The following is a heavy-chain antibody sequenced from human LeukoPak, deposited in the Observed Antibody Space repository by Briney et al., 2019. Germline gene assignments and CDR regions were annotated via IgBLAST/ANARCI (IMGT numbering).Heavy chain of an antibody. CDR1: GFTFSRYW. V-gene: IGHV3-7*01. CDR3: AELGITMIGGV. Sequence: PGGSLRLSCAASGFTFSRYWMSWVRQAPGKGLEWVANIKEDGSEKYYVDSVEGRFIISRDNGKNSLYLQMNSLRAEDTAVYYCAELGITMIGGVWGKGTTVTISS. J-gene: IGHJ6*04. D-gene: IGHD3-10*02. CDR2: IKEDGSEK.